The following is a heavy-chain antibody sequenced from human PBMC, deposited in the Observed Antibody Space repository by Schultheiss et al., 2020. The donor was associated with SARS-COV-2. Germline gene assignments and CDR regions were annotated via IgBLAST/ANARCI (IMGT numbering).Heavy chain of an antibody. CDR3: AREQYQLLPYFDY. Sequence: GGSLRLSCAASGFTVSSNYMSWVRQAPGKGLEWVSVIYSGGSTYYADSVKGRFTISRDNSKNTLYLQMNSLRDEDTAVYYCAREQYQLLPYFDYWGQGTLVTVSS. D-gene: IGHD2-2*01. J-gene: IGHJ4*02. CDR2: IYSGGST. V-gene: IGHV3-53*01. CDR1: GFTVSSNY.